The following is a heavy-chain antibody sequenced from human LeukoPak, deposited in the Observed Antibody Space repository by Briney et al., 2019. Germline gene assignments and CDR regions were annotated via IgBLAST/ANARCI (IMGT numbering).Heavy chain of an antibody. D-gene: IGHD3-10*01. CDR3: AKGGSGSPFDH. J-gene: IGHJ4*02. CDR2: ISGSGGNT. V-gene: IGHV3-23*01. CDR1: GFTFSSYA. Sequence: PGGSLRLSCAASGFTFSSYAMSWVRQAPGKGLEWVSGISGSGGNTYYADSVKGRFTISRDNSKNTLYLQMNSLRAEDTAVYYYAKGGSGSPFDHWGQGTQVTVSS.